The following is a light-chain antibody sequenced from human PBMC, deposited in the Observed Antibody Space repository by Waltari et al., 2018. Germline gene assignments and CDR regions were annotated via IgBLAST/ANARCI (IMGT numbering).Light chain of an antibody. CDR1: NIGSKS. Sequence: SYVVTQSPSVSVAPGETARLTCGDDNIGSKSVHWYQQRPGQAPGLVISYDSDRPSGIPERFSGSNSGNTATLTISWVEAEDEADYYCLVWHSTIDHQGVFGGGTKLTVL. V-gene: IGLV3-21*04. CDR2: YDS. CDR3: LVWHSTIDHQGV. J-gene: IGLJ2*01.